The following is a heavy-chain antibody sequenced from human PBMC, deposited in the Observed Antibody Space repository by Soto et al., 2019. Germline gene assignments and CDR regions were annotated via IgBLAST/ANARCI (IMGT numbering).Heavy chain of an antibody. CDR2: ISAYNGNT. V-gene: IGHV1-18*01. Sequence: QVQLVQSGAEVKKPGASVKVSCKASGYTFTSYAISWVRQAPGQGLEWMGWISAYNGNTNYAQKFQGRATMTTDTSASTAHMELRSPRSADTAVFYCARDAPPADYWGQATLVTVSS. CDR3: ARDAPPADY. CDR1: GYTFTSYA. J-gene: IGHJ4*02.